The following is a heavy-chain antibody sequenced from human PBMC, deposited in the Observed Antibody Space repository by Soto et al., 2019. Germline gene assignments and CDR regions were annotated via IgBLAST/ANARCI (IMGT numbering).Heavy chain of an antibody. CDR2: ISYDGSNK. CDR3: AKDIAYSYGYQVEPDGMDV. D-gene: IGHD5-18*01. Sequence: GGSLRLSCAASGFTFSSYGMHWVRQAPGKGLEWVAVISYDGSNKYYADSVKGRFTISRDNSKNTLYLQMNSLRAEDTAVYYCAKDIAYSYGYQVEPDGMDVWGQVTTVTVSS. CDR1: GFTFSSYG. V-gene: IGHV3-30*18. J-gene: IGHJ6*02.